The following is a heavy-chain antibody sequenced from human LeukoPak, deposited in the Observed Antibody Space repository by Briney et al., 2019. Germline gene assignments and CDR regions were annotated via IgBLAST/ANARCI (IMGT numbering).Heavy chain of an antibody. Sequence: SEALSLTRTVSGGSISSYYWSWIRQPPGKGLEWIGYIYYSGSTNYNPSLKSRVTISVDTSKNQFSLKLSSVTAADTAVYYCARVFTIFGVPVNFDPWGQGTLVTVSS. J-gene: IGHJ5*02. V-gene: IGHV4-59*01. CDR3: ARVFTIFGVPVNFDP. CDR1: GGSISSYY. CDR2: IYYSGST. D-gene: IGHD3-3*01.